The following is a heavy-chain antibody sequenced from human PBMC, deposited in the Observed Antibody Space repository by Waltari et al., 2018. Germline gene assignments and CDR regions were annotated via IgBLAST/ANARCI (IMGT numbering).Heavy chain of an antibody. CDR3: AKDKAIVGATTAYFDY. V-gene: IGHV3-30*02. J-gene: IGHJ4*02. Sequence: QVQLVESGGGVVQPGGSLRLSCAASGFTFSSYGMHWVRQAPGKGLEWVAFIRYDGSNKYYADYVKGRFTISRDNSKNTLYLQMNSLRAEDTAVYYCAKDKAIVGATTAYFDYWGQGTLVTVSS. CDR2: IRYDGSNK. CDR1: GFTFSSYG. D-gene: IGHD1-26*01.